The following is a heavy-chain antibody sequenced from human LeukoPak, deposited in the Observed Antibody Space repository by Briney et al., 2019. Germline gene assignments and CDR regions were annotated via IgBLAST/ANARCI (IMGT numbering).Heavy chain of an antibody. D-gene: IGHD6-13*01. V-gene: IGHV1-2*02. CDR1: GYTFTGYY. CDR2: INPNSGGT. CDR3: ARAAAAGRGYNWFDP. Sequence: GASVKVSCKASGYTFTGYYMHWVRQAPGQGLEWMGWINPNSGGTNYAQKFQGRVTMTRDTSISTAYMELGRLRSDDTAVYYCARAAAAGRGYNWFDPWGQGTLVTVFS. J-gene: IGHJ5*02.